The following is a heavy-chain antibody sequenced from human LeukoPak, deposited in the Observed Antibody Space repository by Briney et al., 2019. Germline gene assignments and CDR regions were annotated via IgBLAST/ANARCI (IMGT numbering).Heavy chain of an antibody. CDR3: AKAIDDWFDP. CDR2: ISSSSSYI. V-gene: IGHV3-21*04. Sequence: PGGSLRLSCAASGFTFSSYSMNWVRQAPGKGLEWVSSISSSSSYIYYADSVKGRFTISRDNAKNSLYLQMNSLRAEDTALYYCAKAIDDWFDPWGQGTLVTVSS. J-gene: IGHJ5*02. CDR1: GFTFSSYS.